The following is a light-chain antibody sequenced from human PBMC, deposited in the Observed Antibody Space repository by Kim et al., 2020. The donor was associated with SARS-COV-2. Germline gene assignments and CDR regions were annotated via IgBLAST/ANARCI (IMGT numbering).Light chain of an antibody. CDR3: QQYDNPPPT. CDR2: DAS. V-gene: IGKV1-33*01. CDR1: QDISNY. Sequence: DIQMTQSPSSLSASVGDRVTITCQASQDISNYLNWYQQKPGKAPKLLIYDASNLETGVPSRFSGSGSGTDFTFTISSLQPEDIATYYCQQYDNPPPTFGQGTRLDIK. J-gene: IGKJ5*01.